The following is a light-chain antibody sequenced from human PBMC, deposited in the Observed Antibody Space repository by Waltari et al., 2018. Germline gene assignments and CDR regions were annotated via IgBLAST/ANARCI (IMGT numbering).Light chain of an antibody. CDR1: SNDLGAYYF. V-gene: IGLV2-14*03. CDR2: DVD. J-gene: IGLJ2*01. Sequence: QSALIQPASLSASPGQSITISCTGTSNDLGAYYFVSWHQQHPGKVPKLIIYDVDIRPSGISNRFSGSKSGNTASLTISGLQAEDDSDYYCSSFTTSKTRVFGGGTRVTVL. CDR3: SSFTTSKTRV.